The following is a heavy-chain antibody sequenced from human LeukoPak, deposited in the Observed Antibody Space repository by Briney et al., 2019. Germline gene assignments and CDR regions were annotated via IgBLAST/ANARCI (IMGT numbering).Heavy chain of an antibody. Sequence: GGSLRLSCAASGFTFSSYWMHWVRQAPGKGLVWVSRINSDGSSTSYADSVKGRFTISRDNAKNTLYLQMNSLRAEDTAVYYCAKGGEAARPANYYYYYMDVWGKGTTVTVSS. CDR3: AKGGEAARPANYYYYYMDV. CDR2: INSDGSST. V-gene: IGHV3-74*01. J-gene: IGHJ6*03. CDR1: GFTFSSYW. D-gene: IGHD6-6*01.